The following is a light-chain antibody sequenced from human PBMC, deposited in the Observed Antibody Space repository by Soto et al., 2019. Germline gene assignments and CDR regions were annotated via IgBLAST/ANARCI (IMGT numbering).Light chain of an antibody. J-gene: IGKJ4*01. CDR1: QSVSTY. CDR2: DES. Sequence: EIVLTQSPATLSLSPGERATLSCRASQSVSTYLAWYQQKPGQAPRLLIYDESKRATGIPARFSGSGSGTDFTLTISSREPEDFAIYYCQQRINWPLTFGGGTKVEIK. CDR3: QQRINWPLT. V-gene: IGKV3-11*01.